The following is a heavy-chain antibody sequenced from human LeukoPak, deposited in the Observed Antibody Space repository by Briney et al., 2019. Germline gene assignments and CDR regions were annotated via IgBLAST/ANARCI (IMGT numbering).Heavy chain of an antibody. D-gene: IGHD2-2*01. J-gene: IGHJ5*02. CDR2: ISGSGGST. CDR1: GFTFSSYA. Sequence: PGGSLRLSCAASGFTFSSYAMSWVRQAPGKGLEWVSAISGSGGSTYYADSVKGRFTISRDNSKNTLYLQMNSLRAEDTVVYYCAKDIAVVPAAGNWFDPWGQGTLVTVSS. CDR3: AKDIAVVPAAGNWFDP. V-gene: IGHV3-23*01.